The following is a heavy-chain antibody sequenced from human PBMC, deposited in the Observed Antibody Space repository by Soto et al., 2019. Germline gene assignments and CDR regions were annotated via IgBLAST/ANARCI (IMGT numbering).Heavy chain of an antibody. CDR3: AGEGVVPYYSYGMDV. D-gene: IGHD6-6*01. CDR1: GYTFTSYG. V-gene: IGHV1-18*01. Sequence: QVQLVQSGGEVKKPGASVKVSCKASGYTFTSYGISWVRQAPGQGLEWMGWISGYNGKTNYAQKVKDRVTMTTDTSQSTVYRELRSLRSDETAVHYSAGEGVVPYYSYGMDVWGQGTTVTVSS. CDR2: ISGYNGKT. J-gene: IGHJ6*02.